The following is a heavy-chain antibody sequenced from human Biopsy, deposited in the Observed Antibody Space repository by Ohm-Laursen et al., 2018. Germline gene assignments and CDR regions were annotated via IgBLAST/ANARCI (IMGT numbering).Heavy chain of an antibody. CDR2: FYSSGSS. J-gene: IGHJ4*02. CDR1: GDSISNSY. Sequence: SETLSLTCIVSGDSISNSYWTWIRQPAGKGLEWIGRFYSSGSSSYNPSLKSRVTMSIGASMNQFSLKLTSVTAADTAVYYCAKARTLDTAIDFDYWGQGTLVTVSS. D-gene: IGHD5-18*01. V-gene: IGHV4-4*07. CDR3: AKARTLDTAIDFDY.